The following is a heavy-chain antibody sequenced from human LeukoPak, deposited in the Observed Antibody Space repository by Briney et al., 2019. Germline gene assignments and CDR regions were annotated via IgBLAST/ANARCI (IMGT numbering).Heavy chain of an antibody. J-gene: IGHJ4*02. CDR3: ASYDPDYGDYRPNDY. D-gene: IGHD4-17*01. V-gene: IGHV3-21*01. CDR2: ISSSSGYI. CDR1: GFTFSSYS. Sequence: KLGGSLRLSCAASGFTFSSYSMNWVRQAPGKGLEWVSSISSSSGYIYYADSVKGRFTISRDNAKNSLYLQMNSLRAEDTAVYYCASYDPDYGDYRPNDYWGQGTLVTVSS.